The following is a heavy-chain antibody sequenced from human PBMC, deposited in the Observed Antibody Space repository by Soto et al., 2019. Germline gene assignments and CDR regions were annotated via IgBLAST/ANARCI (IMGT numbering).Heavy chain of an antibody. V-gene: IGHV4-39*01. Sequence: SETLSLTCTVSGGSISSSSYYWGWIRQPPGKGLEWIGSIYYSGSTYYNPSLKSRVTISVDTSKNQFSLKLSSVTAADTAVYYCARGSGGWYVNYYYYGMDVWGQGTTVTVSS. CDR2: IYYSGST. J-gene: IGHJ6*02. D-gene: IGHD6-19*01. CDR1: GGSISSSSYY. CDR3: ARGSGGWYVNYYYYGMDV.